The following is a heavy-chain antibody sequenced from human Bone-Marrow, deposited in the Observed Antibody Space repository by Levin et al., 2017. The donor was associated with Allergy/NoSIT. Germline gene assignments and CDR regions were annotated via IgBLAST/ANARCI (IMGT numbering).Heavy chain of an antibody. V-gene: IGHV3-7*01. D-gene: IGHD5-18*01. CDR2: IKEDGSDK. J-gene: IGHJ5*02. CDR3: ATEAFSYGCES. Sequence: PGGSLRLSCAASGFSFGTYWMSWVRQAPGKGLEWVANIKEDGSDKFYVDSVRGRFTISRDNAKNSVYLEMNSLRVEDTAMYYCATEAFSYGCESWGQGTLVTVSS. CDR1: GFSFGTYW.